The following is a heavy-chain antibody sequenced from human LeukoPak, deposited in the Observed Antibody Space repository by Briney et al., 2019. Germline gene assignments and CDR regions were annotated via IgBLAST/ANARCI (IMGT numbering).Heavy chain of an antibody. CDR2: ISYDGSNK. D-gene: IGHD3-10*01. V-gene: IGHV3-30*18. CDR3: AKVLSKIYIYGPFDY. Sequence: GGSLRLSCAASGFTFSSYGMHWVRHAPGKGLEWVAVISYDGSNKYYADSVKGRFTISRDNSKNTLYLQMNSLRAEDTAVYYCAKVLSKIYIYGPFDYWGQGSLVTVSS. CDR1: GFTFSSYG. J-gene: IGHJ4*02.